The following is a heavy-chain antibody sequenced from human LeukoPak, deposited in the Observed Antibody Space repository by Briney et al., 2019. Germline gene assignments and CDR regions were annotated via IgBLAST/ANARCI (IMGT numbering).Heavy chain of an antibody. D-gene: IGHD6-13*01. J-gene: IGHJ4*02. CDR3: ATSSWLRDANFDS. V-gene: IGHV4-61*02. CDR1: GASVTSGLYN. CDR2: LDTSGKT. Sequence: SETLSLTCTVSGASVTSGLYNWNWIRQPPGEGLEWIGRLDTSGKTKYNPSLQSRVTMSVVTSKNQFSLNLSSVTAADTAVYYCATSSWLRDANFDSWGQGTLVTVSS.